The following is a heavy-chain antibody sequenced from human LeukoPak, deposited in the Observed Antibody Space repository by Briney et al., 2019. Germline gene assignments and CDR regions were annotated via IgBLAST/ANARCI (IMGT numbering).Heavy chain of an antibody. CDR1: GYTFTGYY. D-gene: IGHD6-19*01. CDR2: INPNSGGT. CDR3: ARVVSSGWAWYNWFDP. J-gene: IGHJ5*02. Sequence: GASVKVSCKASGYTFTGYYMHWVRQAPGQGLEWMGWINPNSGGTNYAQKFQGRVTMTRDTSISTAYMELSRLRSDDTAVYYCARVVSSGWAWYNWFDPWGQGTLVTVSS. V-gene: IGHV1-2*02.